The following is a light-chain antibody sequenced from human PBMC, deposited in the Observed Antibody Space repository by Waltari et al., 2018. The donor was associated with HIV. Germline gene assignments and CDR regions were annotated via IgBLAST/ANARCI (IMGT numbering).Light chain of an antibody. CDR1: EDIRNC. J-gene: IGKJ3*01. CDR3: QQYDDLPFT. Sequence: DIQMTQSPSSLSASVGDRVTITCQASEDIRNCLNWYQQRRGKAPKLLVYDASKLETGVPSRFSGSGSGREFTFTINSLQSEDVATYFCQQYDDLPFTFGPGTKVDFK. CDR2: DAS. V-gene: IGKV1-33*01.